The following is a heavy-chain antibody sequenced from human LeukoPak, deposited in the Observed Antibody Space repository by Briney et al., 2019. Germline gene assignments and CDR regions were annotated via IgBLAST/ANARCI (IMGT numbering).Heavy chain of an antibody. CDR2: VWATGTKK. D-gene: IGHD3-10*01. J-gene: IGHJ6*03. CDR3: ARKRDGSGTYLNNYFYYYYMDV. V-gene: IGHV3-33*01. CDR1: GFMFSNYG. Sequence: GGSLRLSCVASGFMFSNYGMHWVRQAPGKGLEWVAVVWATGTKKDYADSVKGRFTISRDNTKNTLYLQMNSLRAEDTAVYYCARKRDGSGTYLNNYFYYYYMDVWGKGTTVTVTS.